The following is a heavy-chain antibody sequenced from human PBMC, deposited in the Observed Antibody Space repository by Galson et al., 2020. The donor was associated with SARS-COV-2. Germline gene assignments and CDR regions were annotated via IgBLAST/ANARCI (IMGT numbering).Heavy chain of an antibody. V-gene: IGHV4-39*07. CDR3: ARSNVLLWFGELLYRRVWFDP. Sequence: SETLSLTCTVSGGSISSSSYYWGWIRQPPGKGLEWIGSIYYSGSTYYNPSLKSRVTISVDTSKNQFSLKLSSVTAADTAVYYCARSNVLLWFGELLYRRVWFDPWGQGTLVTVSS. D-gene: IGHD3-10*01. CDR1: GGSISSSSYY. CDR2: IYYSGST. J-gene: IGHJ5*02.